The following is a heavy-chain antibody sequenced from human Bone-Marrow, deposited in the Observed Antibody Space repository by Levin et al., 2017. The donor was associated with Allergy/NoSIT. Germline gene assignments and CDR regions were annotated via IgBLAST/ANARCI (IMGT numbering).Heavy chain of an antibody. V-gene: IGHV3-23*01. CDR2: LSSSGATT. D-gene: IGHD2-21*01. CDR3: AKLVRRQTSNAFDM. CDR1: GFTFSSHA. Sequence: GESLKISCAASGFTFSSHAMSWVRQAPGKGLEWVSGLSSSGATTYYTDSVKGRFTISRDNSKNTLYLQMNSLRVEDSAVYYCAKLVRRQTSNAFDMWGQGTMVKVSS. J-gene: IGHJ3*02.